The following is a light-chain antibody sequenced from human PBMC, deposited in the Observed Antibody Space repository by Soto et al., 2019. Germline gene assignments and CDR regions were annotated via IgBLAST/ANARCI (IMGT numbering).Light chain of an antibody. CDR1: SSDIGGYKY. CDR2: EVS. Sequence: QSALTQPASVSGSPGQSFTISCTGTSSDIGGYKYVSWYQQYPGKAPKLMIYEVSNRPSGVSNRFSGSKSGNTASLTISGLQAEDEADYYCSSHTSSNTWVFGGGTQVTVL. V-gene: IGLV2-14*01. CDR3: SSHTSSNTWV. J-gene: IGLJ3*02.